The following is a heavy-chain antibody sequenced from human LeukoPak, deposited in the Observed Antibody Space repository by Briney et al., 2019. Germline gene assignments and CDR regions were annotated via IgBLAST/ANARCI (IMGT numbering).Heavy chain of an antibody. CDR3: ARRRRIAVAGLGGYFDY. CDR1: GGSISSSSYY. J-gene: IGHJ4*02. D-gene: IGHD6-19*01. Sequence: TSETLSLTCTVSGGSISSSSYYWGWIRQPPGKGLEWIRSIYYSGSTYYNPSLKSRVTISVDTSKNQFSLKLSSVTAADTAVYYCARRRRIAVAGLGGYFDYWGQGTLVTVSS. V-gene: IGHV4-39*01. CDR2: IYYSGST.